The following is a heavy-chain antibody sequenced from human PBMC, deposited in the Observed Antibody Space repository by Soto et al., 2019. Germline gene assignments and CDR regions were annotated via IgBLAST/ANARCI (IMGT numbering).Heavy chain of an antibody. Sequence: EVQLVESGGGVVKPGGSLRLSCAASGFTFSNAWMSWVRQAPGKGLEWVGRIKSKTDGGTTDYAAPVKGRFTISRDDTKTTLYLQMTSLKTEDTAVYYCTTDTAMVNPFSNPWNEYGMDVWGQGTTVTVSS. J-gene: IGHJ6*02. CDR2: IKSKTDGGTT. D-gene: IGHD5-18*01. V-gene: IGHV3-15*01. CDR3: TTDTAMVNPFSNPWNEYGMDV. CDR1: GFTFSNAW.